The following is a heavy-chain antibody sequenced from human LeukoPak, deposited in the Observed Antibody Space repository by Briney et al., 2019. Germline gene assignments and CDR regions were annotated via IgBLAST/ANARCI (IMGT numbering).Heavy chain of an antibody. V-gene: IGHV3-11*04. CDR1: GFTFSDYY. Sequence: PGGSLRLSCAAPGFTFSDYYRSWIRQAPGKGLEWVSSISSSGSTIYYADSVKGRFTISRDNAENTLYLHMNSLRDEDTAVYFCARGPPDGSGSYYPGDYWGQGTLVTVSS. J-gene: IGHJ4*02. D-gene: IGHD3-10*01. CDR2: ISSSGSTI. CDR3: ARGPPDGSGSYYPGDY.